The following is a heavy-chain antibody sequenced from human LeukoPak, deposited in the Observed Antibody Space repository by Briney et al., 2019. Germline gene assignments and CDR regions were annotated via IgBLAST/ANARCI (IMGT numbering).Heavy chain of an antibody. J-gene: IGHJ4*02. V-gene: IGHV1-69*06. D-gene: IGHD3-9*01. CDR2: IIPIFGTA. Sequence: SVKVSCKASGGTVSSYAISRVRQAPGQGLEWMGGIIPIFGTANYAQKFQGRVTITADKSMSTAYMELSSLRSEDTAVYYCARLTDILTGYYGYWGQGTLVTVSS. CDR1: GGTVSSYA. CDR3: ARLTDILTGYYGY.